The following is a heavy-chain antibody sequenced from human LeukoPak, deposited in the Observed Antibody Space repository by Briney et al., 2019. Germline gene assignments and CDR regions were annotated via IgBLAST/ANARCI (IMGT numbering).Heavy chain of an antibody. CDR1: GFTFSSFW. CDR3: ARDSGSGSYSGY. J-gene: IGHJ4*02. Sequence: GGSLRLSCAASGFTFSSFWMHWVRQGPGKGLVWVSRINPDGSGTSHADSVKGRFTISRDNAKNTLYLQMNSLRADDTAVYFCARDSGSGSYSGYWGLGTLVTVSS. D-gene: IGHD3-10*01. CDR2: INPDGSGT. V-gene: IGHV3-74*01.